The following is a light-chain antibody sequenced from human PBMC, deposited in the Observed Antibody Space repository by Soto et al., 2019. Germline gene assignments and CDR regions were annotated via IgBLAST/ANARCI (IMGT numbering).Light chain of an antibody. Sequence: QSALTQARSVSGSPGQSVTISCTGTSSDVGGYNYVSWYQHHPGKAPKFMIYDVSKRPSGVPDRFSGSKSGNTASLTISGLQAEDEADYYCCSYAGNYTVVFGGGTQLTVL. J-gene: IGLJ7*01. CDR1: SSDVGGYNY. CDR2: DVS. V-gene: IGLV2-11*01. CDR3: CSYAGNYTVV.